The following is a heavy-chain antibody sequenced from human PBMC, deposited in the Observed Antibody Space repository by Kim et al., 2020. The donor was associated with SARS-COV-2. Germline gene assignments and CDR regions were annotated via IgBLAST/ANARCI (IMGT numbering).Heavy chain of an antibody. J-gene: IGHJ6*02. V-gene: IGHV3-30*07. D-gene: IGHD1-26*01. CDR3: ARGPWVAKWYYGMDV. Sequence: SVKGRFTIFRDNSKNTLYLQMNSLRAEDTAVYYCARGPWVAKWYYGMDVWGQGTTVTVSS.